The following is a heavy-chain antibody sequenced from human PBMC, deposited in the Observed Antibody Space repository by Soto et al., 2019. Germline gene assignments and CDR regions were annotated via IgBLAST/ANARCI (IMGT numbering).Heavy chain of an antibody. CDR1: GFAFRDYC. Sequence: SQTLSCAASGFAFRDYCMSRIRQAPEKGLEWVANITQDGTEKYYMDSVKGRFTISTDNAKNSLYLQMNSLRAEDPAVYHCARDQLGPSAYWGQGALVTVSS. D-gene: IGHD1-1*01. V-gene: IGHV3-7*01. J-gene: IGHJ4*02. CDR3: ARDQLGPSAY. CDR2: ITQDGTEK.